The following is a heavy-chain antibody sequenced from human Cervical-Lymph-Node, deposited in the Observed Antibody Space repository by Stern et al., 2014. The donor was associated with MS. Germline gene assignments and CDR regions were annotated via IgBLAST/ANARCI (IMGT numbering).Heavy chain of an antibody. Sequence: QVQLQESGPGLVKPSETLSLTCTVSGGSINSYYWSWIRQAPGKGLEWIGYIYYSGSTNYNPSLKSRVTISVDTSKNQFSLKLSSVTAADTAVYYCARDVHTSGLYHPFDYWGQGTLVIVSS. CDR1: GGSINSYY. D-gene: IGHD3-16*01. V-gene: IGHV4-59*01. J-gene: IGHJ4*02. CDR2: IYYSGST. CDR3: ARDVHTSGLYHPFDY.